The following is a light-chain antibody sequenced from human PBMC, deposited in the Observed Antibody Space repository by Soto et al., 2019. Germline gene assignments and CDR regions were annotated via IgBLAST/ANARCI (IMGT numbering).Light chain of an antibody. V-gene: IGLV2-14*01. CDR3: ISYTPSNTWV. CDR2: EVS. J-gene: IGLJ7*01. CDR1: SSDVGAYNS. Sequence: QSVLTQPASVSESPGQSISISCTGTSSDVGAYNSVSWYQQHTGKAPKLIIYEVSIRPSGVSNRFSGSKSGNTASLTISGLQAEDEADYYCISYTPSNTWVFGGGTQLTVL.